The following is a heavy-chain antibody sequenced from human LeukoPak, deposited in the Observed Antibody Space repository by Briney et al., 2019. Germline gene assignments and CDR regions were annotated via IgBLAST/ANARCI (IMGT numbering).Heavy chain of an antibody. CDR2: ISGSGGNA. J-gene: IGHJ4*02. CDR1: GFTFSDYA. Sequence: PGGSLRLSCAASGFTFSDYAMTWVRQAPGEGLEWVSSISGSGGNAYYADSVKGRFTISRDNSRKMLYLQMSSLRAEDTAVYYCARGVDYWGQGTLVTVSS. CDR3: ARGVDY. V-gene: IGHV3-23*01.